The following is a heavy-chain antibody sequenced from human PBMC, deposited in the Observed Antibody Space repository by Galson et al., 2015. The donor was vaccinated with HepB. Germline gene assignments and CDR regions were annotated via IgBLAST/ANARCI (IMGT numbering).Heavy chain of an antibody. Sequence: SAKVSCKASGGTFSSYTISWVRQAPGQGLEWMGRIIPILGIANYAQKFQGRVTITADKSTSTAYMELSSLRSEDTAVYYCARDWVLNWFDPWGQGTLVTVSS. CDR3: ARDWVLNWFDP. V-gene: IGHV1-69*04. J-gene: IGHJ5*02. D-gene: IGHD1-1*01. CDR2: IIPILGIA. CDR1: GGTFSSYT.